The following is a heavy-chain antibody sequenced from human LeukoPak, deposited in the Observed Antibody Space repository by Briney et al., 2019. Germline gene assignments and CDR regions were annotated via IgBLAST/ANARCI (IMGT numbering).Heavy chain of an antibody. D-gene: IGHD6-13*01. J-gene: IGHJ4*02. V-gene: IGHV3-23*01. CDR2: ISGSGGTT. CDR3: LKGGSSSWYYFDC. Sequence: PAGGSLRLSCAASGFTFSRFAMSWVRQAPGKGLEWVSTISGSGGTTYYADSVKGRFTITRDNSKSRVYLQMSSLRADDTAVYYCLKGGSSSWYYFDCWGQGTLVTVSS. CDR1: GFTFSRFA.